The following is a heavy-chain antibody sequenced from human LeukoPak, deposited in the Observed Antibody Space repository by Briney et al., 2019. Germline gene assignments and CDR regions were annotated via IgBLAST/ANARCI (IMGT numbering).Heavy chain of an antibody. J-gene: IGHJ4*02. D-gene: IGHD3-16*01. V-gene: IGHV1-3*01. Sequence: ASVKVSCKASGYTFTNYAVQWVRQAPGQRLEWMGWINAGNGDRRYSQNFQGRVTITRDTSASTAYMELSSLTSEDTAVYYCAKAIWIRGSYYFDYWGQGTLVTVSS. CDR2: INAGNGDR. CDR1: GYTFTNYA. CDR3: AKAIWIRGSYYFDY.